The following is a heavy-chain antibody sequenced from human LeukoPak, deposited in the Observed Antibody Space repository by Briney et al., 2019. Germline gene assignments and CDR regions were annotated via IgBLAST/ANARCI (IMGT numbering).Heavy chain of an antibody. J-gene: IGHJ4*02. CDR3: AKDVVGATLDY. CDR2: FSGSGGST. V-gene: IGHV3-23*01. D-gene: IGHD1-26*01. CDR1: GFTFSSYA. Sequence: GGSLRLSCAASGFTFSSYAMSWVRQAPGKGLECISGFSGSGGSTYYADSVKGRFTISRDNSKNTLYLQMNSLRAEDTAVYYCAKDVVGATLDYWGQGTLVTVSS.